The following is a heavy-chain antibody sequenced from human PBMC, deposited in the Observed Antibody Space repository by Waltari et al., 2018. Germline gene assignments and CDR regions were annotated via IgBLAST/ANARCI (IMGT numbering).Heavy chain of an antibody. V-gene: IGHV3-30-3*01. Sequence: QVQLVESGGGVVQPGRSLRLSCAASGFTFSSYAMHWVRQAPGKGLEGVAVISDDGSNKYYADSVKGRFTISRDNSKNTLYLQMNSLRAEDTAVYYCARDWLAPRYYYGMDVWGQGTTVTVSS. CDR3: ARDWLAPRYYYGMDV. CDR2: ISDDGSNK. CDR1: GFTFSSYA. D-gene: IGHD6-19*01. J-gene: IGHJ6*02.